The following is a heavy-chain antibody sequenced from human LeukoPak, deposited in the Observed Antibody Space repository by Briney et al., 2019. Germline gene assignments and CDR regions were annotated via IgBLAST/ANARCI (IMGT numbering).Heavy chain of an antibody. V-gene: IGHV4-39*01. CDR2: IYYSGST. D-gene: IGHD3-10*01. CDR3: ARTRYYYNSRSYGAPYYFDY. CDR1: GGSISSSSYY. Sequence: SETLSLTCTVSGGSISSSSYYWGWIRQPPGKGLEWIGNIYYSGSTYYNPSLKSRVTISVDTSKNQFSLKLSSVTAADTAVYYCARTRYYYNSRSYGAPYYFDYWGQGTLVTVSP. J-gene: IGHJ4*02.